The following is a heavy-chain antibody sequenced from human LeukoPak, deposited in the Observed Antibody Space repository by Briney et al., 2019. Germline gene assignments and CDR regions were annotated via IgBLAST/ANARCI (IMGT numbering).Heavy chain of an antibody. CDR2: ISYDGSNK. CDR3: AKDRHPARTDGYYFDY. CDR1: GFTFSSYG. J-gene: IGHJ4*02. Sequence: GGSLRLSCAASGFTFSSYGMHWVRQAPGKGLEWVAVISYDGSNKYYADSVKGRFTISRDNSKNTLYLQMNSLRAEDTAVYYCAKDRHPARTDGYYFDYWGQGTLVTVSS. V-gene: IGHV3-30*18. D-gene: IGHD1-14*01.